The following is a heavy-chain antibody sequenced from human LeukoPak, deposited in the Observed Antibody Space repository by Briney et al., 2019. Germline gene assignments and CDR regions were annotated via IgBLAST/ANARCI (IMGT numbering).Heavy chain of an antibody. CDR1: GFTFSSYC. Sequence: GGSLRLSCAASGFTFSSYCMHWGRPAPGQGVEWGAGIWFDGSNKYYADSVKGRFTISRDNSKNTLYLQMNSLRAEDTAVYYCARFYYDILTGAPFSGMDVWGQGTTVTVSS. CDR3: ARFYYDILTGAPFSGMDV. CDR2: IWFDGSNK. V-gene: IGHV3-33*01. D-gene: IGHD3-9*01. J-gene: IGHJ6*02.